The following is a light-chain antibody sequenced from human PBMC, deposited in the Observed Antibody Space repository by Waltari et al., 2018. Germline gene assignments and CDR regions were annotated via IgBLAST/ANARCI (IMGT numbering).Light chain of an antibody. CDR2: GAS. V-gene: IGKV3-20*01. J-gene: IGKJ1*01. CDR1: QSVRRIY. Sequence: EIVLTQSPGTLSLSPGERATLSCRASQSVRRIYLALYQQKPGQAHRLLIYGASSRATGIPDRFSGSGSGTDFTLTISRLEPEDFAVYYCQQYGSSPWMFGQGTKVEIK. CDR3: QQYGSSPWM.